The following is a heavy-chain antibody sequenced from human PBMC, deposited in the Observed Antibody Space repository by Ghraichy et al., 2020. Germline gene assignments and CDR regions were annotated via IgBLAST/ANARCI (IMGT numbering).Heavy chain of an antibody. J-gene: IGHJ6*02. D-gene: IGHD5-18*01. CDR1: GGSFSGYY. Sequence: SQTLSLTCAVYGGSFSGYYWSWIRQPPGKGLEWIGEINHSGSTNYNPSLKSRVTISVDTSKNQFSLKLSSVTAADTAVYYCARDHVDTAMVVYYVMDVWGQGTTVTVSS. CDR2: INHSGST. CDR3: ARDHVDTAMVVYYVMDV. V-gene: IGHV4-34*01.